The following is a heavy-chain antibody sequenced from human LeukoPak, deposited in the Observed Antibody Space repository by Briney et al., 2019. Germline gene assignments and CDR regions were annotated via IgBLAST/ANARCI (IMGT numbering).Heavy chain of an antibody. CDR1: GFTFSDCA. CDR2: ISSDGSNK. CDR3: ASNITRIVGPAFDI. V-gene: IGHV3-30*04. J-gene: IGHJ3*02. Sequence: GRSLRLSCAASGFTFSDCAMHWVRQAPGKGMEWVAVISSDGSNKYYTDSVKGRFTISRDNSKNTLYLQMNSLRAGDTAVFYCASNITRIVGPAFDIWGQGTMVTVFS. D-gene: IGHD3-22*01.